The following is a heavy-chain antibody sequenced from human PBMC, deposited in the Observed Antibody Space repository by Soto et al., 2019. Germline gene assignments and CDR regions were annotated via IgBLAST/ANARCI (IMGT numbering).Heavy chain of an antibody. D-gene: IGHD2-15*01. J-gene: IGHJ3*01. CDR3: ARDIYSDGTVGTPVV. Sequence: QVQMVESGGGVVQPGRSLRLSCAVSGFIFINHAMHWVRQAPGKGLEWVAVISDDGSRKYYADSVKGRFTISRDNSKNTLYLQMNSLSDDDTAVYYCARDIYSDGTVGTPVVWGQGTMLIVSS. CDR2: ISDDGSRK. V-gene: IGHV3-30*04. CDR1: GFIFINHA.